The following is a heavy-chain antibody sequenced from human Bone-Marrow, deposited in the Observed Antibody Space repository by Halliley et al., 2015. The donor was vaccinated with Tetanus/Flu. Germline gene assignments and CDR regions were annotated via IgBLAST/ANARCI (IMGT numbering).Heavy chain of an antibody. CDR1: GGSISSGGHF. Sequence: TLSLTCTVSGGSISSGGHFWSWIRQHPGTGLEWIGDIHHSGSTYFNRSLKSRLNISIDTSKNQFSLKLSPVTAADTAVYFCARGLGDRGYCSSSNCYHYYGLDVWGQGTSVTVSS. V-gene: IGHV4-31*03. CDR2: IHHSGST. CDR3: ARGLGDRGYCSSSNCYHYYGLDV. J-gene: IGHJ6*02. D-gene: IGHD2-2*01.